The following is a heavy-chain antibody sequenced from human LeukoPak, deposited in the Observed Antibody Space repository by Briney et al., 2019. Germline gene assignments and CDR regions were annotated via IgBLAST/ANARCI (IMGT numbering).Heavy chain of an antibody. D-gene: IGHD6-19*01. CDR3: ARLPDSSTDY. CDR2: ISSSGSTI. J-gene: IGHJ4*02. V-gene: IGHV3-48*03. CDR1: GSTFSSYE. Sequence: PGGSLRLSCAASGSTFSSYEMNWVRQAPGKGLEWVSYISSSGSTIYYADSVKGRFTISRDNAKNSLYLQMNSLRAEDTAVYYCARLPDSSTDYWGQGTLVTVSS.